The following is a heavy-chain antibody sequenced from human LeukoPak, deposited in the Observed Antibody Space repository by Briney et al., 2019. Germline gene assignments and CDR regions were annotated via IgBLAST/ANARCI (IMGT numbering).Heavy chain of an antibody. CDR3: ARQITISASHFDY. Sequence: GGSLRLSCAASGFTFSSYAMSWIRQAPGKGLEWVSYISSSGSSIYYADSVKGRFTISRDNAKNSLYLQMNSLRAEDTAVYYCARQITISASHFDYWGQGTLVTVSS. CDR2: ISSSGSSI. D-gene: IGHD3-3*01. V-gene: IGHV3-11*01. CDR1: GFTFSSYA. J-gene: IGHJ4*02.